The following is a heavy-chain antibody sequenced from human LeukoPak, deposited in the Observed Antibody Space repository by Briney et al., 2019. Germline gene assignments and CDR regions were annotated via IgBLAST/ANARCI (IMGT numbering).Heavy chain of an antibody. CDR3: VRDFLGESGAGGC. Sequence: GGSMRLSCAASGFTFSSYTMNWVRQAPGKGPEWVSSISPSGSSTYNADSLRGRFTISRDNAKDSVFLQMNSLRGEDTAVYYCVRDFLGESGAGGCWGQGTLVTVSS. CDR1: GFTFSSYT. V-gene: IGHV3-21*01. D-gene: IGHD3-10*01. J-gene: IGHJ4*02. CDR2: ISPSGSST.